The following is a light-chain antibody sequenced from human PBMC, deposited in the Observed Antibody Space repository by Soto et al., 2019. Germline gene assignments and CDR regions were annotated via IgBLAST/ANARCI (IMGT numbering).Light chain of an antibody. J-gene: IGKJ3*01. Sequence: EIVLTQSPATLSLSPGERATLSCGASQIVSSNYLAWYQHKPGLAPRLLIYDASTRATGIPDRFSGSGSGTDFPLTISSREPEDFALYYCQQYGSSPRFTFGPGTKVEIK. CDR2: DAS. CDR3: QQYGSSPRFT. V-gene: IGKV3D-20*01. CDR1: QIVSSNY.